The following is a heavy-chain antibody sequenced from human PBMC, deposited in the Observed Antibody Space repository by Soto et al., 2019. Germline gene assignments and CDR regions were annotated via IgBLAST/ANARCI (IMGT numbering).Heavy chain of an antibody. Sequence: PSETLSLTCAVYGGSFSGYYWSWIRQPPGKGLEWIGEINHSGSTNYNPSLKSRVTISVDTSKNQFSLKLSSVTAADTAVYYCARGEDGESHYYYYYMDVWGKGTTVTVSS. CDR1: GGSFSGYY. V-gene: IGHV4-34*01. CDR2: INHSGST. J-gene: IGHJ6*03. D-gene: IGHD4-17*01. CDR3: ARGEDGESHYYYYYMDV.